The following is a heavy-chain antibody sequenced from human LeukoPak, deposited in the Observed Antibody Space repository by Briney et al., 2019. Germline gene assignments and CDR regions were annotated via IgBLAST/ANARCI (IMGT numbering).Heavy chain of an antibody. CDR1: GFTFSSYS. CDR3: ARDPYSSTWSYGMDV. J-gene: IGHJ6*02. D-gene: IGHD6-6*01. V-gene: IGHV3-48*01. Sequence: PGGSLRLSCAASGFTFSSYSMNWVRQAPGKGLEWISYISSSSSAIYYADSVKGRFTISRDNAKNSLFLQMNTLRAEDTAVYYCARDPYSSTWSYGMDVWGQGTTVTVSS. CDR2: ISSSSSAI.